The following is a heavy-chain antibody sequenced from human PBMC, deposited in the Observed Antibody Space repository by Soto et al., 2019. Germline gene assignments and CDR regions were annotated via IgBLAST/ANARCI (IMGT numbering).Heavy chain of an antibody. Sequence: GASVKVSCKASGYTFTSYDINCVRQATGQGLEWMGWMNPNSGNTGYAQKFQGRVTMTRNTSISTAYMELSSLRSEDTAVYYCARGRSGYDISTGYYYFDYWVQGTLVTVSS. CDR3: ARGRSGYDISTGYYYFDY. CDR2: MNPNSGNT. V-gene: IGHV1-8*01. J-gene: IGHJ4*02. D-gene: IGHD3-9*01. CDR1: GYTFTSYD.